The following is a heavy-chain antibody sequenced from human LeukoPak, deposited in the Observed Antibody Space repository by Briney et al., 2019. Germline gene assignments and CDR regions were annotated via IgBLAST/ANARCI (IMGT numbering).Heavy chain of an antibody. V-gene: IGHV3-21*01. D-gene: IGHD6-25*01. J-gene: IGHJ3*02. CDR3: ARDSGSSVYDAFDI. CDR2: ISSSSSYI. Sequence: GGSLRLSCAASGFTFSSYSMNWVRQAPGKGLEWVSSISSSSSYIYYADSVKGRFTISRDNAKNSLYLQMSSLRAEDTAVYYCARDSGSSVYDAFDIWGQGTMVTVSS. CDR1: GFTFSSYS.